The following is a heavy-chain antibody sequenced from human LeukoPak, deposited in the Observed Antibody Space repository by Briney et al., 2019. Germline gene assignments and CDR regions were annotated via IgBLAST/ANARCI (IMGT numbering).Heavy chain of an antibody. CDR3: ARSLYSQSDAFDI. J-gene: IGHJ3*02. Sequence: PSETLSVTCTVSGGSISSGGYYWSWIRQHPGKGLEWIGYIYYSGSTYYNPSLKSRVTISVDTSKNQFSLKLSSVTAADTAVYYCARSLYSQSDAFDIWGQGTMVTVSS. CDR1: GGSISSGGYY. V-gene: IGHV4-31*03. D-gene: IGHD2-21*01. CDR2: IYYSGST.